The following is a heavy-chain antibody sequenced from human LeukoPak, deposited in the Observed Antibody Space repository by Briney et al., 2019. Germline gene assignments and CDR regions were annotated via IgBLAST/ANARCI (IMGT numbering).Heavy chain of an antibody. CDR3: ARVIEGYFDY. V-gene: IGHV3-64*01. Sequence: GGSLRLSCAAPGFTFSSYAMHWVRQAPGKGLEYVSAISSNGGSTYYANSVKGRFTISRDNSKNTLYLQMGSLRAEDMAVYYCARVIEGYFDYWGRGTLVTVSS. J-gene: IGHJ4*02. CDR1: GFTFSSYA. CDR2: ISSNGGST.